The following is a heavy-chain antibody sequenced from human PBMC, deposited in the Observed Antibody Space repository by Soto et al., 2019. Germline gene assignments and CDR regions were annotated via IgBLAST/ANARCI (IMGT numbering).Heavy chain of an antibody. Sequence: QVQLVQSGAEVKQPGASVKVSCKASGFTFTHYGFSWVRQAPGQGLELMGWISAYNGNTYYAQKLQDRVTLTTDTSTSTVYMDLRSLRSDDTAMYYCARTPPPSVYCDSTSCQNWSDHWGQGTLVTVSS. J-gene: IGHJ5*02. D-gene: IGHD2-2*01. CDR2: ISAYNGNT. V-gene: IGHV1-18*01. CDR3: ARTPPPSVYCDSTSCQNWSDH. CDR1: GFTFTHYG.